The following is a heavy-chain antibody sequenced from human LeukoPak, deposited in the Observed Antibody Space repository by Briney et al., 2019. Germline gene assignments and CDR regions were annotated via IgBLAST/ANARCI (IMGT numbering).Heavy chain of an antibody. CDR2: ISGSGGST. CDR1: GFTFSSYA. J-gene: IGHJ4*02. D-gene: IGHD2-2*03. CDR3: AREEGGYCSSTSCLLPGY. Sequence: GGSLRLSCAASGFTFSSYAMSWVRQAPGKGLEWVSAISGSGGSTYYADSVKGRFTISRDNSKNTLYLQMNSLRAEDTAVYYCAREEGGYCSSTSCLLPGYWGQGTLVTVSS. V-gene: IGHV3-23*01.